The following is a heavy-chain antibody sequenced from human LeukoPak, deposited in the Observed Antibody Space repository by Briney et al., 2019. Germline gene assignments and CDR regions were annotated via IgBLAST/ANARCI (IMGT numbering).Heavy chain of an antibody. D-gene: IGHD3-10*01. V-gene: IGHV4-34*01. CDR2: INHSGST. CDR3: ARGPLWFGEPSFDY. Sequence: SETLSLTCAVYGGSFSGYYWSWIRQPPGKGLEWTGEINHSGSTNYNPSLKSRVTISVDTSKNQLSLKLSSVTAADTAVYYCARGPLWFGEPSFDYWGQGTLVTVSS. CDR1: GGSFSGYY. J-gene: IGHJ4*02.